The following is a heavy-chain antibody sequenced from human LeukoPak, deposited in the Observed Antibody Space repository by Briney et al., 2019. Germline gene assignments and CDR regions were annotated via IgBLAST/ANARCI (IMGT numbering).Heavy chain of an antibody. CDR3: ARAPDDGRYSSGWRGPFDY. Sequence: PGGSLRLSCAASGFTFSSYAMSWVRQAPGKGLEWVSVISGSGDSTYYADSVKGRFTISRDNAKNSLYLQMNSLRAEDTAVYYCARAPDDGRYSSGWRGPFDYWGQGTLVTVSS. J-gene: IGHJ4*02. D-gene: IGHD6-19*01. CDR1: GFTFSSYA. V-gene: IGHV3-23*01. CDR2: ISGSGDST.